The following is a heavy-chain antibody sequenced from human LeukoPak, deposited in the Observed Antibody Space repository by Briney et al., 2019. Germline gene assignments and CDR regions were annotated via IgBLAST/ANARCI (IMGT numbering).Heavy chain of an antibody. D-gene: IGHD5-24*01. J-gene: IGHJ4*02. CDR2: VNNRGST. CDR1: GGSFSGFY. CDR3: ARRDGYNIPNDY. Sequence: PSETLSLTCAVHGGSFSGFYWSWFRQPPGKGLEWIGEVNNRGSTNYNPSLKSRVTISVDTSKNQFSLKLTSVTAADTAVYYCARRDGYNIPNDYWGQGTLVTVSS. V-gene: IGHV4-34*01.